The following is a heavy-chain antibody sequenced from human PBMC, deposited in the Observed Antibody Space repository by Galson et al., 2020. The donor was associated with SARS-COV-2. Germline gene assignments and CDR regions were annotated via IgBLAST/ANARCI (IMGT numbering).Heavy chain of an antibody. V-gene: IGHV4-4*07. J-gene: IGHJ5*02. CDR3: ARSTVTNLFDP. D-gene: IGHD4-17*01. CDR1: GGSVRSYY. CDR2: VYAGVTT. Sequence: SETLSLTCTVPGGSVRSYYWSWLRQPAGQELEWIGRVYAGVTTNYNPSLNSRVTMSLDTSRNQVSLKVRSVTAADTGVYYCARSTVTNLFDPWGQGALVTVSS.